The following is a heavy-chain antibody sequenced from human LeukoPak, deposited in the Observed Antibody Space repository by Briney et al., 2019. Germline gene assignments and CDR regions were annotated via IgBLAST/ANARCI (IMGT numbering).Heavy chain of an antibody. CDR2: IRQDGSEK. CDR1: GFTFSSYA. CDR3: ARDDDWNYEDY. D-gene: IGHD1-7*01. Sequence: GGSLRLSCAASGFTFSSYAMSWVRQAPGKGLQWVANIRQDGSEKYYVDSVKGRFTISRDNAKKSLYLQMNSLRAEDTAVYYCARDDDWNYEDYWGQGTLVTVSS. V-gene: IGHV3-7*01. J-gene: IGHJ4*02.